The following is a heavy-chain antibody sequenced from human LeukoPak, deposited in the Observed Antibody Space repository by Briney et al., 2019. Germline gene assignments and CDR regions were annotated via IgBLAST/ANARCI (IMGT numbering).Heavy chain of an antibody. Sequence: ASVKVSCKASGYTIASHGISWVRQAPGQGLEWMGWISAYNGNTDYAQKLQGRVTMTTDTSTSTAYMELRSLRSDDTAVYYCTRDPRVVDYWGQGTLVTVSS. D-gene: IGHD6-6*01. V-gene: IGHV1-18*01. CDR3: TRDPRVVDY. J-gene: IGHJ4*02. CDR1: GYTIASHG. CDR2: ISAYNGNT.